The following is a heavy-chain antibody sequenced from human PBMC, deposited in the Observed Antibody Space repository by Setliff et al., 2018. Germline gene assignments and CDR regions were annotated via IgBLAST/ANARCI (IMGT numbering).Heavy chain of an antibody. Sequence: SETLSLTCAVSGYSISSGYYWGWIRQPPGKGLEWIGSIYHSGSTYYNPSLKSRVTISVDTSKNQFSLKLSSVTAADTAVYYCAREWADKWELLGPFDYWGQGTLVTVSS. J-gene: IGHJ4*02. D-gene: IGHD1-26*01. CDR2: IYHSGST. CDR3: AREWADKWELLGPFDY. V-gene: IGHV4-38-2*02. CDR1: GYSISSGYY.